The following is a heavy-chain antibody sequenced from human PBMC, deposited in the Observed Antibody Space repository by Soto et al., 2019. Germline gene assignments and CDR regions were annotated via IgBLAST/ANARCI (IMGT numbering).Heavy chain of an antibody. CDR3: ARDIDFDIAY. CDR1: GYIFNNFG. Sequence: QVQLVQSGAEVQKPGASVKVSCKTSGYIFNNFGITWVRQAPGLGLEWLGWIYSKAGTINFAQKFQGRDTMTTDTSTSTAYMELRSLSFDDWAVYFCARDIDFDIAYWGQGTLVTVS. D-gene: IGHD3-9*01. V-gene: IGHV1-18*01. J-gene: IGHJ4*02. CDR2: IYSKAGTI.